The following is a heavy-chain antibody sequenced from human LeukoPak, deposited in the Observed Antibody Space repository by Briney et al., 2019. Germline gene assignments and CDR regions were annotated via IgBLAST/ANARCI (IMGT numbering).Heavy chain of an antibody. J-gene: IGHJ4*02. CDR2: IRSKAYGGTT. CDR1: GLTFGDYA. Sequence: GGSLRLSCTASGLTFGDYAMNWFRQAPGKGLEWVGFIRSKAYGGTTEYAASVKGRFTISRDDSKSIAHLQMNSLKTEDTAVYYCTRDHDYGDQSPFDYWGQGTLVTVSS. CDR3: TRDHDYGDQSPFDY. D-gene: IGHD4-17*01. V-gene: IGHV3-49*03.